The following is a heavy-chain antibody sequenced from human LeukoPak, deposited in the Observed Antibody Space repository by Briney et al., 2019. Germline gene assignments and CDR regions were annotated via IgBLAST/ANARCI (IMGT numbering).Heavy chain of an antibody. CDR2: INHGGST. CDR1: GGSFSGYY. CDR3: ARVPTYYDFWSGPRSGWFDY. V-gene: IGHV4-34*01. Sequence: PSETLSLTCAVYGGSFSGYYWSWIRQPPGKGLEWIGEINHGGSTNYNPSLKSRVTISVDTSKNPFSLKLSSVTAADTAVYYCARVPTYYDFWSGPRSGWFDYWGQGTLVTVSS. J-gene: IGHJ4*02. D-gene: IGHD3-3*01.